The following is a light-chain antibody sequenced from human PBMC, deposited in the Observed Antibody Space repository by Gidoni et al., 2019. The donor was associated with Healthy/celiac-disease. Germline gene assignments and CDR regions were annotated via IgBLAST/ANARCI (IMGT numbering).Light chain of an antibody. J-gene: IGKJ4*01. CDR2: GAS. V-gene: IGKV3-15*01. Sequence: EIVMTQSPATLSVSPGERATLSCRDSQSVSSNLAWYQQKPGQAPRLLIYGASTRATGIPARFSGSGSGTEFTLTISSLQSEDFAVYYCQQYNELAPITFGGGTKVEIK. CDR1: QSVSSN. CDR3: QQYNELAPIT.